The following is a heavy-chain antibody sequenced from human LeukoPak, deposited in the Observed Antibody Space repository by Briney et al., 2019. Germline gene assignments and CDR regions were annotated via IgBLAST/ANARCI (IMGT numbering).Heavy chain of an antibody. CDR3: ARVRGAISYSDY. D-gene: IGHD2-21*01. V-gene: IGHV3-21*01. CDR2: ISSSGDFT. Sequence: PGGSLILSCAASGFTFSTYSMNWVRQAPGKGLEWVSSISSSGDFTYYADSVKGRFTISRDNAENSLYLQMNSLSAEDTAVYYCARVRGAISYSDYWGQGTLVTVSS. J-gene: IGHJ4*02. CDR1: GFTFSTYS.